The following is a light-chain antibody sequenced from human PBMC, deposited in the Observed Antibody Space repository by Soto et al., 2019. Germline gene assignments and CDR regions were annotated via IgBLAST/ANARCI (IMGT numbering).Light chain of an antibody. CDR2: GAS. CDR3: QQYNNWPPLT. Sequence: EIVMTQSPATLSVSPGERATLSCRASQSVSSNLAWYQQKPGQAPRLLIYGASTRATGIPARFSGSGSGTEFPLTISSLQSEYFAAYYCQQYNNWPPLTFGQGTKVQIK. CDR1: QSVSSN. J-gene: IGKJ1*01. V-gene: IGKV3-15*01.